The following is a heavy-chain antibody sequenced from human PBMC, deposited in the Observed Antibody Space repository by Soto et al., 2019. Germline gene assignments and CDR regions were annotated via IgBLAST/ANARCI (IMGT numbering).Heavy chain of an antibody. CDR1: GGSINSGGYS. J-gene: IGHJ4*02. CDR2: MYYSGST. V-gene: IGHV4-31*03. CDR3: ARGYRQSGYSSSWVFDY. Sequence: QVQLRESGPGLVKPSQTLSLTCTVSGGSINSGGYSWNWIRQHPGKGLEWIGYMYYSGSTYYNPSLTSRVIISADTSENHFSLKLSSVIAADTAVYFCARGYRQSGYSSSWVFDYWGQGTLVNVSS. D-gene: IGHD6-13*01.